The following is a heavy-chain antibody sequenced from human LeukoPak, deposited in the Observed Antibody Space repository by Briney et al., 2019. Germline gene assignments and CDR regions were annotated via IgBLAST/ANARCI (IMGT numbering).Heavy chain of an antibody. CDR1: GFAFSRYG. CDR2: ISYDGSNK. D-gene: IGHD6-13*01. Sequence: GGSLRLSCATSGFAFSRYGMHWVRQAPGKGLEWVAVISYDGSNKFHTDSVKGRFTISRDNSKNTLYLQMNSLRAEDTAVYYCAKDQQLAFDYWGQGTLVTVSS. CDR3: AKDQQLAFDY. J-gene: IGHJ4*02. V-gene: IGHV3-30*18.